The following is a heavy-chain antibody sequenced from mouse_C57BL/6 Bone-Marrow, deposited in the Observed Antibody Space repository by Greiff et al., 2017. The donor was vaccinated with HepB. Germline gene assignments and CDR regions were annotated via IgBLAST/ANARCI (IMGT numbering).Heavy chain of an antibody. CDR1: GYTFTDYE. D-gene: IGHD2-1*01. J-gene: IGHJ2*01. V-gene: IGHV1-15*01. CDR2: IDPETGGT. Sequence: VQLVESGAELVRPGASVTLSCKASGYTFTDYEMHWVKQTPVHGLEWIGAIDPETGGTAYNQKFKGKAILTADKSSSTAYMELRSLTSEDSAVYYCTYLPLLYDYWGQGTTLTVSS. CDR3: TYLPLLYDY.